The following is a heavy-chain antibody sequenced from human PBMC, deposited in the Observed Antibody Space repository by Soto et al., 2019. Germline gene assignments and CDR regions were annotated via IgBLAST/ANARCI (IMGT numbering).Heavy chain of an antibody. Sequence: EVQLVESGGGLVQPGGSLRLSCVTSGFTFSRYWMNWVRQAPGRGLEWVANINQDGSEKYYVDSVKGRFTISRDNAKNSLYLQMNDLRAEDTGVYYWARGTVPPGLDYWGQGALVTVSS. CDR1: GFTFSRYW. CDR3: ARGTVPPGLDY. CDR2: INQDGSEK. J-gene: IGHJ4*02. V-gene: IGHV3-7*04. D-gene: IGHD4-4*01.